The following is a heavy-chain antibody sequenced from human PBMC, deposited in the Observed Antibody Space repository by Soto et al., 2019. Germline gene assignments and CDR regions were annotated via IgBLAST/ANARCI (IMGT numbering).Heavy chain of an antibody. J-gene: IGHJ6*02. CDR3: AKAETGLYYYGMDV. Sequence: EVQLLESGGGLVQPGGSLRLSCAASGFTFSSYAMSWVRQAPGKGLEWVSAISGSGGSTYYADSVKGRFTISRDNSKNTLYLQINSLRAEDTAVYYCAKAETGLYYYGMDVWGQGTTVTVSS. CDR2: ISGSGGST. V-gene: IGHV3-23*01. CDR1: GFTFSSYA.